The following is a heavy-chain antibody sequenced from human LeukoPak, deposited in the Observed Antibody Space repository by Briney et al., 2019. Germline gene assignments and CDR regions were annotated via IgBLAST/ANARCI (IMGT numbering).Heavy chain of an antibody. CDR2: IYHSGST. Sequence: PSETLSLTCTVSGGSISSYYWGWIRQPPGKGLEWFGSIYHSGSTYYNPSLKSRVTISVDTSKNQFSLKLSSVTAADTAVYYCARVWGSYGNFDYWGQGTLVTVSS. CDR3: ARVWGSYGNFDY. CDR1: GGSISSYY. D-gene: IGHD5-18*01. V-gene: IGHV4-38-2*02. J-gene: IGHJ4*02.